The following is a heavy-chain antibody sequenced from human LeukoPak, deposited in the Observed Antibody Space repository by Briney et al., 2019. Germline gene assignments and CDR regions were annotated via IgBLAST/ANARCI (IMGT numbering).Heavy chain of an antibody. Sequence: SETLSLTASVSTGTISSYHWSWIRQPPGKELKWIRYINHSGSTNYHPSLNSRVTTSVDTSKTHFSLKQSSVTTPDTAVYDCAKHPPPRELIRPYYFDYWGQGTLVTVSS. CDR3: AKHPPPRELIRPYYFDY. D-gene: IGHD6-6*01. CDR1: TGTISSYH. J-gene: IGHJ4*02. CDR2: INHSGST. V-gene: IGHV4-59*08.